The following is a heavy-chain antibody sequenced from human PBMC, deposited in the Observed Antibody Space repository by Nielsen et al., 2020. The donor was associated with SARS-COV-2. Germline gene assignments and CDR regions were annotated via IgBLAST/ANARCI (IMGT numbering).Heavy chain of an antibody. CDR3: ARVDRRKGCDY. CDR2: IDSSGSDT. J-gene: IGHJ4*02. D-gene: IGHD5-12*01. CDR1: GFIFSNFA. Sequence: GESLKISCAAAGFIFSNFAMSWVRQAPGKGLEWVAVIDSSGSDTDYADSVRGRFTISRDNSKNTLYLQMNSLRAEDTAVYYCARVDRRKGCDYWGQGTLVTVSS. V-gene: IGHV3-23*05.